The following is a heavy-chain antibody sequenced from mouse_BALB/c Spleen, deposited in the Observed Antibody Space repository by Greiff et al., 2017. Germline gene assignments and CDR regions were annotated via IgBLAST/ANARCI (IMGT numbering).Heavy chain of an antibody. Sequence: VQLVESGAELVRPGTSVKISCKASGYTFTNYWLGWVKQRPGHGLEWIGDIYPGGGYTNYNEKFKGKATLTADTSSSTAYMQLSSLTSEDSAVYFCARDDGYFFDYWGQGTTLTVSS. CDR2: IYPGGGYT. CDR1: GYTFTNYW. D-gene: IGHD2-3*01. V-gene: IGHV1-63*02. J-gene: IGHJ2*01. CDR3: ARDDGYFFDY.